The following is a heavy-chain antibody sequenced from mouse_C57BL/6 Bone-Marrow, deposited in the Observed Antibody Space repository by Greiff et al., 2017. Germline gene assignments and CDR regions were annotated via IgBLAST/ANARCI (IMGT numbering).Heavy chain of an antibody. CDR3: ARGRYGSRAWFAY. J-gene: IGHJ3*01. CDR1: GYTFTSYW. V-gene: IGHV1-64*01. Sequence: QVQLQQSGAELVKPGASVKLSCKASGYTFTSYWMHWVKQRPGQGLEWIGMIHPNSGSTNYNEKFKSKATLTVDKSSSTAYMQLSSLTSEDSAVYYCARGRYGSRAWFAYWGQGTLVTVSA. D-gene: IGHD1-1*01. CDR2: IHPNSGST.